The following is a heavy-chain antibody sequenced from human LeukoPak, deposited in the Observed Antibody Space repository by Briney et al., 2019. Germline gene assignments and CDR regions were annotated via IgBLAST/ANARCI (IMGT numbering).Heavy chain of an antibody. CDR1: GFTFINAW. CDR3: AKGFYRDGF. D-gene: IGHD2-21*01. J-gene: IGHJ4*02. Sequence: GGSLRLSCAASGFTFINAWMAWVRQAPGKGLEWVSGISGSDDSTYYADSVKGRFTISRDNPRNTLYLQMNSLRAEDTAIYYCAKGFYRDGFWGQGTLVTVSS. V-gene: IGHV3-23*01. CDR2: ISGSDDST.